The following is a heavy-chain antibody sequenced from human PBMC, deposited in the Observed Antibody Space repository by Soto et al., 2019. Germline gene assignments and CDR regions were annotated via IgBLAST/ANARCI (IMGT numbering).Heavy chain of an antibody. CDR3: AVTSVRRAYYYGSGSYYDY. J-gene: IGHJ4*02. CDR1: GYTFTSYD. Sequence: ASVKVSCKASGYTFTSYDINWVRQATGQGLEWMGWMNPNSGNTGYAQKFQGRVTMTRNTSISTAYMELSSLRSEDTAVYYCAVTSVRRAYYYGSGSYYDYWGQGTLVTVSS. V-gene: IGHV1-8*01. D-gene: IGHD3-10*01. CDR2: MNPNSGNT.